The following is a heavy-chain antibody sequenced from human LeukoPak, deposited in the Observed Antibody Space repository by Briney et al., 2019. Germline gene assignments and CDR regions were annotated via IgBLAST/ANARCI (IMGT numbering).Heavy chain of an antibody. CDR3: ARFARLHMSRYDDY. J-gene: IGHJ4*02. CDR2: IYYSGST. Sequence: SGTLSLTCTVSGGSISSGGYYWSWIRQHPGKGLEWIGYIYYSGSTYYNPSLKSRVTISVDTSKNQFSLKLSSVTAADSAVYYCARFARLHMSRYDDYWGQGTLVTVSS. D-gene: IGHD5-18*01. CDR1: GGSISSGGYY. V-gene: IGHV4-31*03.